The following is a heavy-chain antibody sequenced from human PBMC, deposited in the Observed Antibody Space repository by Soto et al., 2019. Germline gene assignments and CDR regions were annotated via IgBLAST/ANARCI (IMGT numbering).Heavy chain of an antibody. CDR3: ARHRYSYGVYYFDY. V-gene: IGHV4-59*08. CDR1: GGSISNFY. Sequence: SETLSLTCTVSGGSISNFYWTWIRQPPGKGLEWIGYIYYSGSTNYNPSLTSRVTISVDTSKNQFSLKLSSVTAADTAVYYCARHRYSYGVYYFDYWGQGTLVTVSS. CDR2: IYYSGST. J-gene: IGHJ4*02. D-gene: IGHD5-18*01.